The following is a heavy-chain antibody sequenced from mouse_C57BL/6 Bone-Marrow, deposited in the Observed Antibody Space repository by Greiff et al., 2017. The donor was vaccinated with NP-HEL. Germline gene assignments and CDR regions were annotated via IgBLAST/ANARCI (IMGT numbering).Heavy chain of an antibody. CDR2: INPYNGGT. CDR1: GYTFTDYY. V-gene: IGHV1-19*01. Sequence: VQLQQSGPVLVKPGASVKMSCKASGYTFTDYYMNWVKQSHGKSLEWIGVINPYNGGTSYNQKFKGKATLTVDKSSSTAYMELNSLTSEDSAVYYCAPLYYYGSFYAMDYWGQGTSVTVSS. J-gene: IGHJ4*01. D-gene: IGHD1-1*01. CDR3: APLYYYGSFYAMDY.